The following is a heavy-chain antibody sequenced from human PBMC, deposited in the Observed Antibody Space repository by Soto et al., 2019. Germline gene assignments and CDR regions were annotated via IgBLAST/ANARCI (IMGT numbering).Heavy chain of an antibody. V-gene: IGHV3-21*01. Sequence: PGGSLRLSCAASGFTFSSYSMNWVRQAPGKGLEWVSSISSSSSYIYYADSVKGRFTISRDNAKNSLYLQMNSLRAEDTAVYYCARDVVVVPAAIHWFDPWGQGTLVTVSS. CDR3: ARDVVVVPAAIHWFDP. D-gene: IGHD2-2*01. CDR1: GFTFSSYS. CDR2: ISSSSSYI. J-gene: IGHJ5*02.